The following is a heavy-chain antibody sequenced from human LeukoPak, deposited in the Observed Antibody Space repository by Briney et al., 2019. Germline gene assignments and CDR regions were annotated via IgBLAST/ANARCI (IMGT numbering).Heavy chain of an antibody. CDR2: ISGSGGSA. V-gene: IGHV3-23*01. CDR3: ARDLMVRGRSQKRGMDV. D-gene: IGHD3-10*01. Sequence: GGSLRLSCAASGFTFSSYAMSWVRQAPGKGLEWVSAISGSGGSAYYADSVKGRFTISRDNSKNTLYLQMNSLRAEDTAVYYCARDLMVRGRSQKRGMDVWGKGTTVTVSS. CDR1: GFTFSSYA. J-gene: IGHJ6*04.